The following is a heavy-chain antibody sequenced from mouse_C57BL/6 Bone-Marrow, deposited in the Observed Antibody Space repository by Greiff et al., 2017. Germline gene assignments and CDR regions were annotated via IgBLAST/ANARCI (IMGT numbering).Heavy chain of an antibody. J-gene: IGHJ4*01. Sequence: QVQLQQSGAELARPGASVKLSCKASGYTFTSYGISWVQQRTGQGLEWIGEIYPRSGNTYYNEKFTGTATLTADKSSSTAYMELRGLTSEDSAVYFCARGGSNPYAMDYWGQGTSVTVSS. D-gene: IGHD1-2*01. V-gene: IGHV1-81*01. CDR2: IYPRSGNT. CDR3: ARGGSNPYAMDY. CDR1: GYTFTSYG.